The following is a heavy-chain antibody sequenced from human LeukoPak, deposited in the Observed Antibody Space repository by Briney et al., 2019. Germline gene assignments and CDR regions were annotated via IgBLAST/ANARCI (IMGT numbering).Heavy chain of an antibody. CDR2: ISSSGTTI. D-gene: IGHD6-13*01. V-gene: IGHV3-11*01. CDR3: ARGAARDYYYYGMDV. J-gene: IGHJ6*02. CDR1: GFTFSDYD. Sequence: GGSLRLSCAVSGFTFSDYDMSWIRQAPGKGLEWVSYISSSGTTIYYTDSVKGRFTISRDNAKNSLYLQMNSLRAEDTAVYYCARGAARDYYYYGMDVWGQGTTVTVSS.